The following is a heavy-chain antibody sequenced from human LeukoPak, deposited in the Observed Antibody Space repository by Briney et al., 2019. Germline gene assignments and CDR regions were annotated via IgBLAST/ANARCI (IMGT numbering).Heavy chain of an antibody. Sequence: GGSLKLSCAASGFTFSGSTIHWVRQASGKGLEWVGRIRGKTNSYATAYAASVKGRFTISRDDSKNTAYLQMNSLRAEDTAVYYCAKTLHYGHFGKFDSWGQGTLVTVSS. CDR2: IRGKTNSYAT. CDR3: AKTLHYGHFGKFDS. J-gene: IGHJ4*02. V-gene: IGHV3-73*01. CDR1: GFTFSGST. D-gene: IGHD4-17*01.